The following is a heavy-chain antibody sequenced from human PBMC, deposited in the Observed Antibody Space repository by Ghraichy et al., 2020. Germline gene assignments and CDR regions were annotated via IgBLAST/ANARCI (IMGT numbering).Heavy chain of an antibody. CDR1: GFTFSTYA. CDR2: ISGNGAST. Sequence: XGSLRLSCAASGFTFSTYAMSWVRQAPGKGPEWVSAISGNGASTNYADSVRGRFTISRDNSKNTLYLQMNSLRVEETAVYYCAKKFYYGSESTSDLFDYWGQGTLVTVSS. CDR3: AKKFYYGSESTSDLFDY. J-gene: IGHJ4*02. D-gene: IGHD3-10*01. V-gene: IGHV3-23*01.